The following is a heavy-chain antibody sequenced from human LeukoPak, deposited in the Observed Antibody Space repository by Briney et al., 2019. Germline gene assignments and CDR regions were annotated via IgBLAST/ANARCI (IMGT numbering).Heavy chain of an antibody. CDR3: ARSGRGTYYYFDY. Sequence: SVKVSCKASGGTFSSYAISWVRQAPGQGLEWMGGIIPIFGTPNNAQKFQGRVTITADESTSTAYMELSSLRSEDTAVYYCARSGRGTYYYFDYWGQGTLVTVSS. CDR2: IIPIFGTP. CDR1: GGTFSSYA. J-gene: IGHJ4*02. D-gene: IGHD1-26*01. V-gene: IGHV1-69*13.